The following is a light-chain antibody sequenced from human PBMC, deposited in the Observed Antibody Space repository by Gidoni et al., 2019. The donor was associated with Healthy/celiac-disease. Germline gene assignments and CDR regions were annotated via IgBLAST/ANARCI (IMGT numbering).Light chain of an antibody. CDR2: AAS. Sequence: DIQMTQSPSSLSASVGDRVTITCRASQSISSYLNWYQQKPGKAPKLLIYAASSLQSGVPSRFSGSGSGTDFTLTISSLQPEDFATYYCQQRYSTLLTFXGXTKVEIK. J-gene: IGKJ4*01. V-gene: IGKV1-39*01. CDR3: QQRYSTLLT. CDR1: QSISSY.